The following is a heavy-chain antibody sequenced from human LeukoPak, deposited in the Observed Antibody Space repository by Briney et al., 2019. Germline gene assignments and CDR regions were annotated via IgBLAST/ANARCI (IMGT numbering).Heavy chain of an antibody. Sequence: SQTLSLTCAVYGGSLIGDYWSWIRQPPEKGLEWIGEINHSGNTNYIPSLKNRVTMSVDTSRNQFSLNLRFVTAADAGVYYCARGGQWPHYWGRGTLVTVSS. CDR3: ARGGQWPHY. D-gene: IGHD6-19*01. J-gene: IGHJ4*02. CDR1: GGSLIGDY. CDR2: INHSGNT. V-gene: IGHV4-34*01.